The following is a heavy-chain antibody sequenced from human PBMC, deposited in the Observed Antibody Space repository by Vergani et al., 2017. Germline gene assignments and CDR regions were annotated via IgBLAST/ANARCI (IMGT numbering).Heavy chain of an antibody. CDR2: ISYDGSNK. CDR3: AREVDILTGYWSGGMDV. V-gene: IGHV3-30*03. J-gene: IGHJ6*02. Sequence: QVQLVESGGGVVQPGRSLRLSCAASGFTFSSYGMHWVRQAPGKGLEWVAVISYDGSNKYYADSVKGRFTISRDNSKNTLYLQMNSLRAEDTALYYCAREVDILTGYWSGGMDVWGQGTTVTVSS. D-gene: IGHD3-9*01. CDR1: GFTFSSYG.